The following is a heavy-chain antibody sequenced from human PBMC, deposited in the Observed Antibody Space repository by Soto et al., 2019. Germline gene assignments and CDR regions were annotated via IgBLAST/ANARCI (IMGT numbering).Heavy chain of an antibody. CDR1: GGTFSSYT. J-gene: IGHJ3*02. Sequence: QVQLVQSGAEVKKPGSSVKVSCKASGGTFSSYTISWVRQAPGQGLEWMGRIIPILGIANYAQKFQGRVTITADKSTSTAYMELSSLRSEDTAVYYCARLYDSSGYSAWIKPDAFDIWGQGTMVTVSS. V-gene: IGHV1-69*02. CDR2: IIPILGIA. CDR3: ARLYDSSGYSAWIKPDAFDI. D-gene: IGHD3-22*01.